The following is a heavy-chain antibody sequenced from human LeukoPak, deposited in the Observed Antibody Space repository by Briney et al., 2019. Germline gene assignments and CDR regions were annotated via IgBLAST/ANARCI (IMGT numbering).Heavy chain of an antibody. Sequence: KPSETLSLTCTVSGGSISSSSYYWGWIRQPPGKGLEWIGSIYYSGSTYYNPSLKSRVTISVDTSKNQFSLKLGSVTAADTAVYYCARHGFGGEPIDYWGQGTLVTVSS. CDR1: GGSISSSSYY. J-gene: IGHJ4*02. V-gene: IGHV4-39*01. CDR3: ARHGFGGEPIDY. CDR2: IYYSGST. D-gene: IGHD3-10*01.